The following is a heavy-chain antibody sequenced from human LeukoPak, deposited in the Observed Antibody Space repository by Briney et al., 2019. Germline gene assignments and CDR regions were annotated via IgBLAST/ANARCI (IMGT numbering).Heavy chain of an antibody. CDR1: GGSISSSSYY. D-gene: IGHD3-3*01. CDR2: IYYSGST. CDR3: ARTIFGVPRGWFDP. J-gene: IGHJ5*02. Sequence: KPSETLSLTCTVSGGSISSSSYYWGWIRQPPGKGLEWIGSIYYSGSTYYNPSLKSRVTISVDTSKNQFSLKLSSVTAADTAVYYCARTIFGVPRGWFDPWGQGTLVTVSS. V-gene: IGHV4-39*01.